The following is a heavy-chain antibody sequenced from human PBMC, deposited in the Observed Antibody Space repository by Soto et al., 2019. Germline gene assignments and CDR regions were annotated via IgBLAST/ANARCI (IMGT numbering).Heavy chain of an antibody. V-gene: IGHV3-48*02. D-gene: IGHD6-19*01. J-gene: IGHJ4*02. CDR2: ISSSSSTI. CDR3: ASYPGIAVAGPRAGVYY. Sequence: EVQLVESGGGLVQPGGSLRLSCAASGFTFSSYSMNWVRQAPGKGLEWVSYISSSSSTIYYADSVKGLFTISRDNAKNSLHLQMNSLRDEDTAVYYCASYPGIAVAGPRAGVYYWGQGTLVTVSS. CDR1: GFTFSSYS.